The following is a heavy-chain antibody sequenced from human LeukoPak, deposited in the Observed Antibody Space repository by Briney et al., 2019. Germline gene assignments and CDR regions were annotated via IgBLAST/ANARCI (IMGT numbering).Heavy chain of an antibody. V-gene: IGHV4-59*01. CDR3: ARSWEGPSYGMAFDI. D-gene: IGHD1-26*01. J-gene: IGHJ3*02. CDR1: GGSISSYY. CDR2: IYYSGST. Sequence: SETLSLTCTVSGGSISSYYWSWIRQPPGKGLEWVGYIYYSGSTNYIPSLKSRVTISVDTSKNQFSLKLSSVTAAETAVYYCARSWEGPSYGMAFDIWGQGTMVTVSS.